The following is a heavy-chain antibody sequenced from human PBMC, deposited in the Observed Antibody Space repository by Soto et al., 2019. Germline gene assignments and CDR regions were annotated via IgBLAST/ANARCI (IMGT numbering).Heavy chain of an antibody. CDR3: ARGPPAWNMVRPYLNYYYYGMDV. V-gene: IGHV1-18*01. Sequence: ASVKVSCKASGYTFTSYGISWVRQAPGQGLEWMGWISAYNGNTNYARKLQGRVTMTTDTSTSTAYMELRSLRSDDTAVYYCARGPPAWNMVRPYLNYYYYGMDVWGQGTTVTVSS. CDR1: GYTFTSYG. D-gene: IGHD3-10*01. J-gene: IGHJ6*02. CDR2: ISAYNGNT.